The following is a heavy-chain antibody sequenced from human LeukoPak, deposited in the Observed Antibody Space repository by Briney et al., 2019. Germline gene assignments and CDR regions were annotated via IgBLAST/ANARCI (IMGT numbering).Heavy chain of an antibody. J-gene: IGHJ6*03. V-gene: IGHV1-46*01. CDR1: GYTFTSYY. Sequence: GASVKVSCKASGYTFTSYYMHWVRQAPGQGLEWMGIINPSGGSTSYAQKFQGRVTITADKSTSTAYMELSSLRSEDTAVYYCARDKRWGSCSGGSCYPPFYYYYMDVWGKGTTVTVSS. CDR2: INPSGGST. CDR3: ARDKRWGSCSGGSCYPPFYYYYMDV. D-gene: IGHD2-15*01.